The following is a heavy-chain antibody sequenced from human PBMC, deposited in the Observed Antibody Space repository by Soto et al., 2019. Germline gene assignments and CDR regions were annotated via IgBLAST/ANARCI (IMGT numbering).Heavy chain of an antibody. D-gene: IGHD1-1*01. CDR2: IKGDGNGA. J-gene: IGHJ6*02. CDR1: GFIFSENW. CDR3: ARVTPGNNLYYFSGLDV. V-gene: IGHV3-74*01. Sequence: EVQLVESGGTVVQPGGSLRLSCVASGFIFSENWMHWVRQVPGKGLEWVSRIKGDGNGARYAESVKGRFTISRDNSKNTLYLQINALRPEDTGVYYCARVTPGNNLYYFSGLDVWGQGTSVTVSS.